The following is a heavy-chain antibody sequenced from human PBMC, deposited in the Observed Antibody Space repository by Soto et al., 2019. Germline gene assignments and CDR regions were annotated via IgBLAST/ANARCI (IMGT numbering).Heavy chain of an antibody. CDR3: AREARYSSSWEGNY. CDR1: GFTVSSNY. J-gene: IGHJ4*02. D-gene: IGHD6-13*01. V-gene: IGHV3-53*02. CDR2: IYSGGST. Sequence: EVQLVETGGGLIQPGGSLRLSCAASGFTVSSNYMSWVRQAPGKGLEWVSVIYSGGSTYYSDSVKSRFTISRDNSKSALYLHMNSRRSEYTAVYYCAREARYSSSWEGNYWGQGTLVTVSS.